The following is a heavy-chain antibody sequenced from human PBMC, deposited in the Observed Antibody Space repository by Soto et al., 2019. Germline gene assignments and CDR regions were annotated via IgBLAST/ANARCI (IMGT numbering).Heavy chain of an antibody. CDR2: IYYSGNT. CDR1: GGSIGSGDYY. Sequence: SETLSLTCTVSGGSIGSGDYYWNWIRQHPGKGLEWIGYIYYSGNTYYSPSLKSRVTISADPSKNQFSLRLSSVTAADTAVYYCARLNAALDYWGQGTLVTVSS. D-gene: IGHD6-6*01. J-gene: IGHJ4*02. V-gene: IGHV4-31*03. CDR3: ARLNAALDY.